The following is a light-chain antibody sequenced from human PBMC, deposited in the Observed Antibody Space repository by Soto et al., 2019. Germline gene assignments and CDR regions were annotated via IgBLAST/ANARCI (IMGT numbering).Light chain of an antibody. CDR2: GNS. J-gene: IGLJ1*01. V-gene: IGLV1-40*01. CDR3: QSYDTSLSGCV. CDR1: SSNIGAGYD. Sequence: QSVLTQPPSVSGAPGQRVTISCTGTSSNIGAGYDVHWYQHLPGTAPKLLIYGNSDRPSGVPDRFSGSKSGTSASLAITGLQAEDEADYYCQSYDTSLSGCVFGTGTQLTVL.